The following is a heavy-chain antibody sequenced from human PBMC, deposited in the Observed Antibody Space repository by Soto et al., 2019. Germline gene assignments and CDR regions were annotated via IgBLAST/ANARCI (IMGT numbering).Heavy chain of an antibody. D-gene: IGHD5-18*01. J-gene: IGHJ4*02. CDR1: GFALSDSA. Sequence: EVQLVESGGGLVQPGGSLKLSCAASGFALSDSAMHWVRQASGKGLEWVGRIRSKVNTYATAYAASVKGRFTISRDDSMSTTYLQMNSLKAEDTAVYYCTRRRDWTAMDPLDYWGQGTPVTVSS. V-gene: IGHV3-73*02. CDR3: TRRRDWTAMDPLDY. CDR2: IRSKVNTYAT.